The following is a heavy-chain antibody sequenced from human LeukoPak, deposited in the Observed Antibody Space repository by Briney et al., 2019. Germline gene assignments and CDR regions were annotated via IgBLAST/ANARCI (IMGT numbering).Heavy chain of an antibody. V-gene: IGHV3-53*01. J-gene: IGHJ4*02. D-gene: IGHD1-7*01. CDR3: ARGNWNYPFDY. CDR1: GFTVSSNY. CDR2: IYSSHST. Sequence: GGSLRLACAASGFTVSSNYMSWGRQAPGKGLEWVSVIYSSHSTYYADSVKGRFTISRDNSTNTLYLQMNSLRAEDTAVYYCARGNWNYPFDYWGQGTLVTVSS.